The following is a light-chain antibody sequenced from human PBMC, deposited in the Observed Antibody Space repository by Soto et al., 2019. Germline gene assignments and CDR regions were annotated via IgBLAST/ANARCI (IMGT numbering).Light chain of an antibody. J-gene: IGKJ4*01. CDR1: QSVSSY. V-gene: IGKV3-11*01. Sequence: EIVLTQSPATLSLSPGERATLSCRASQSVSSYLGWYQQKPGQAPRLLIYDASNRATGIPARFSGSGSGTDFTLTISSLEPEDFAGYYCQQRSSWPLLTFGGGTKVEIK. CDR3: QQRSSWPLLT. CDR2: DAS.